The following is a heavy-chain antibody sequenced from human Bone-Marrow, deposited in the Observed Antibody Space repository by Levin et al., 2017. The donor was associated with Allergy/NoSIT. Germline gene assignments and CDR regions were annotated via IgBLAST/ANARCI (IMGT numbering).Heavy chain of an antibody. CDR2: ISSSSSYI. Sequence: SCAASGFTFSSYSMNWVRQAPGKGLEWVSSISSSSSYIYYADSVKGRFTISRDNAKNSLYLQMNSLRAEDTAVYYCAREDCSSTSCYEDNWFDPWGQGTLVTVSS. CDR3: AREDCSSTSCYEDNWFDP. CDR1: GFTFSSYS. D-gene: IGHD2-2*01. J-gene: IGHJ5*02. V-gene: IGHV3-21*01.